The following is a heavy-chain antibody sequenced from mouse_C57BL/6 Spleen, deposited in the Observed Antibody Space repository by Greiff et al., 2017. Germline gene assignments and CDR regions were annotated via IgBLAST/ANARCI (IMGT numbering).Heavy chain of an antibody. D-gene: IGHD2-13*01. CDR2: ISSGSSTI. Sequence: EVKLVESGGGLVKPGGSLKLSCAASGFPFSDYGMHWVRQAPEKGLEWVAYISSGSSTIYYADTVKGRFTISRDNAKNTLFLQMTSLRSEDTAMYYCARKTYYDDPYAMDYWGQGTSVTVSS. CDR1: GFPFSDYG. V-gene: IGHV5-17*01. J-gene: IGHJ4*01. CDR3: ARKTYYDDPYAMDY.